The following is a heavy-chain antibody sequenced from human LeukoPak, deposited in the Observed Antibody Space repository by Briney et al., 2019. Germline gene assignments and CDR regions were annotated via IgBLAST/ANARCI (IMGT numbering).Heavy chain of an antibody. Sequence: GGTLRLSCAVSGVTFSSYSMNWVRQAPGKGLEWVSSISSSSREIYNADSVNGRFTISRDNAKNSLYLQMNSLRAEDTAVYYCARATRWTKDIVVVPAAISVYNCFDPWGQGTLVTVSS. V-gene: IGHV3-21*04. D-gene: IGHD2-2*01. CDR1: GVTFSSYS. J-gene: IGHJ5*02. CDR2: ISSSSREI. CDR3: ARATRWTKDIVVVPAAISVYNCFDP.